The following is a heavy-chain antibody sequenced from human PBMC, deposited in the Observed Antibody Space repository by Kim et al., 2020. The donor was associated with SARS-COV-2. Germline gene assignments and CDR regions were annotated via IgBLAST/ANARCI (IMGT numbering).Heavy chain of an antibody. CDR3: ARGDRYYYYYGMDV. J-gene: IGHJ6*02. CDR2: IWYDGSNK. Sequence: GGSLRLSCAASGFTFSSYGMHWVRQAPGKGLEWVAVIWYDGSNKYYADSVKGRFTISRDNSKNTLYLQMNSLRAEDTAVYYCARGDRYYYYYGMDVWGQGTTVTVSS. CDR1: GFTFSSYG. V-gene: IGHV3-33*01.